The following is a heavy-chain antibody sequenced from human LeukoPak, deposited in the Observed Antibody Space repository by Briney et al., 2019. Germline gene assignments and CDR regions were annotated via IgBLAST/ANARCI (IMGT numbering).Heavy chain of an antibody. J-gene: IGHJ4*02. CDR2: IYYSGSAGST. CDR3: ARHLYDKTGRPLDS. Sequence: SETLSLTCSVSGDSINSGVSYWAWIRQPPGKGLEWIGTIYYSGSAGSTYYNPSLKSRVTISVDTSKNQFSLNLSSVTAADTAIYYCARHLYDKTGRPLDSWGQGILVTVSS. V-gene: IGHV4-39*01. D-gene: IGHD3-9*01. CDR1: GDSINSGVSY.